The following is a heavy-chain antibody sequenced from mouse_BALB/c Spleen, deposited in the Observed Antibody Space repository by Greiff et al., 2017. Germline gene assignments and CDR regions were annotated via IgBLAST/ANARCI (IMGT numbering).Heavy chain of an antibody. CDR2: ISNGGGST. CDR3: ARHEANWDEGFAY. V-gene: IGHV5-12-2*01. Sequence: EVMLVESGGGLVQPGGSLKLSCAASGFTFSSYTMSWVRQTPEKRLEWVAYISNGGGSTYYPDTVKGRFTISRDNAKNTLYLQMSSLKSEDTAMYYCARHEANWDEGFAYWGQGTLVTVSA. J-gene: IGHJ3*01. CDR1: GFTFSSYT. D-gene: IGHD4-1*01.